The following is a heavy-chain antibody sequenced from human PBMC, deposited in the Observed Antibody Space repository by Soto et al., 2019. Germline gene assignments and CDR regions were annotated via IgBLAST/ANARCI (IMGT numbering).Heavy chain of an antibody. CDR1: GFTFSSYS. Sequence: GGSLRLSCAASGFTFSSYSMNWVRQAPGKGLECISYISSSTTIYYADSVKGRFTISRDNAKKSLYLQMNSLRDEDTAVYYCARDDYGDYVVKFNWFDPWGQVTLVTVSS. V-gene: IGHV3-48*02. D-gene: IGHD4-17*01. CDR3: ARDDYGDYVVKFNWFDP. CDR2: ISSSTTI. J-gene: IGHJ5*02.